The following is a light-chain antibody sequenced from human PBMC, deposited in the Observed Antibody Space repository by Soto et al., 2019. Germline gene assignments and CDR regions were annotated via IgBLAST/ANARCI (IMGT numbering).Light chain of an antibody. J-gene: IGKJ1*01. Sequence: EIVMTQSPATLSVSPGERATLSCRASQSVSSNLAWYQQKPGQAPRLLIYGASNRATGIPARFSGSGSGTEFTLTLSSLQSEDFAVYYCQQYNNWPPKTFGQGTKVEIK. CDR2: GAS. CDR1: QSVSSN. CDR3: QQYNNWPPKT. V-gene: IGKV3-15*01.